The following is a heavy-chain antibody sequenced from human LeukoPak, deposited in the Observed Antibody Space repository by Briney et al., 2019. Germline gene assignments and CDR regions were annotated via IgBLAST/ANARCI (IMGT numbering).Heavy chain of an antibody. CDR3: ARRPLYGGNFDAFDI. CDR2: ISSSSSTI. Sequence: GGSLRLSCAASGFTFSSYSMYWVRQAPGKGLEWVSYISSSSSTIYYADSVKGRFTISRDNAKNSLYLQMNSLRAEDTAVYYCARRPLYGGNFDAFDIWGQGTMVTVSS. J-gene: IGHJ3*02. CDR1: GFTFSSYS. V-gene: IGHV3-48*04. D-gene: IGHD4-23*01.